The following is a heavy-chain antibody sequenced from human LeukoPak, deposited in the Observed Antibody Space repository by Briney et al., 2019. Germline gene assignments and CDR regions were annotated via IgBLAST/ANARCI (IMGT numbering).Heavy chain of an antibody. V-gene: IGHV3-30*18. CDR1: GFTFTTFG. Sequence: GGSLRLSCAASGFTFTTFGIHWVRQAPGNGLEWVAAISPHGDIEYYTDSVKGRFTISRDNSKNMIYLQMNSLRGEDSAVYYCAKINNNDDYWGQGNLVTVSS. D-gene: IGHD1/OR15-1a*01. CDR3: AKINNNDDY. CDR2: ISPHGDIE. J-gene: IGHJ4*02.